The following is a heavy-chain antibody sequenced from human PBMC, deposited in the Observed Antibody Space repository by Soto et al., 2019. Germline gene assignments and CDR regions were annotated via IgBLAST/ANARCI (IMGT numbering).Heavy chain of an antibody. CDR3: ARLTIDVLRHFEWLDPSMDV. V-gene: IGHV3-74*01. Sequence: GGSLRLSCAASGFTFSSYWMHWVRQAPGKGLVWVSRINSDGSSTSYADSVKGRFTISRDNAKNTLYLQMNSLRAEDTAVYYCARLTIDVLRHFEWLDPSMDVWGQGTTVTVSS. D-gene: IGHD3-9*01. CDR2: INSDGSST. J-gene: IGHJ6*02. CDR1: GFTFSSYW.